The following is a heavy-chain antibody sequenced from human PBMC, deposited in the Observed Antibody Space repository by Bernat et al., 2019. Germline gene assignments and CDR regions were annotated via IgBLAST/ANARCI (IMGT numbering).Heavy chain of an antibody. Sequence: EVQLVESGGGLVQPGGSLRLSCEGSGFTFSRHWMTWVRQAPGKGLEWVAAIKEDGSEKNYVDSVKGRFTISRDNAKNSLYLQMNSLRGEDTAVYYCATNAGYCSGSSCPTFHYWGRGTLVTVSS. J-gene: IGHJ4*02. CDR1: GFTFSRHW. CDR3: ATNAGYCSGSSCPTFHY. CDR2: IKEDGSEK. V-gene: IGHV3-7*02. D-gene: IGHD2-15*01.